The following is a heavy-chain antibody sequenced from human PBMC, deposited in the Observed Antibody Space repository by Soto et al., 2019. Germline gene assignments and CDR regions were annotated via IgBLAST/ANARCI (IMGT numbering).Heavy chain of an antibody. CDR1: GYTFTSYG. CDR3: ARDSTAMIVVVPNSFDS. D-gene: IGHD3-22*01. V-gene: IGHV1-18*04. Sequence: ASVKVSCKASGYTFTSYGISWVRQAPGQGLEWMGWISAYNGNTNYAQKLPGRVAMTTDTSTSTAYMELRRLRYEDTAGYYCARDSTAMIVVVPNSFDSWGQRTMITVAS. CDR2: ISAYNGNT. J-gene: IGHJ3*02.